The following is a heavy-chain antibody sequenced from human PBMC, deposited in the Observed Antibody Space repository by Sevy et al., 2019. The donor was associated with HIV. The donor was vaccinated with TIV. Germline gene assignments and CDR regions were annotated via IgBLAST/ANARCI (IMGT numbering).Heavy chain of an antibody. CDR3: AREFAHYDSSGYYYPSNDAFDI. CDR1: GGSISSYY. Sequence: SETLSLTCTVSGGSISSYYWSWIRQPPGKGLEWIGYIYYSGSTNYNPSLKSRVTISVDTSKNQFCLKLSSVTAADTAVYYCAREFAHYDSSGYYYPSNDAFDIWGQGTMVTVSS. D-gene: IGHD3-22*01. CDR2: IYYSGST. J-gene: IGHJ3*02. V-gene: IGHV4-59*01.